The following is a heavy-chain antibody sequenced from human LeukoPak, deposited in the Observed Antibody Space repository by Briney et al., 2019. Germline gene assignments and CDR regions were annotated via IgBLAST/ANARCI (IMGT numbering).Heavy chain of an antibody. J-gene: IGHJ4*02. V-gene: IGHV3-74*01. D-gene: IGHD6-13*01. CDR2: INSDGTST. CDR1: GFIFNHYW. Sequence: PGGSLRLSCAASGFIFNHYWMHWVRQAPGKGLVWVSRINSDGTSTSYADSVKGRFTISRDNAKNMMYLQMNSLRAEDTALYYCAGGTPGYSSSWSDSWGQGTLVTVSS. CDR3: AGGTPGYSSSWSDS.